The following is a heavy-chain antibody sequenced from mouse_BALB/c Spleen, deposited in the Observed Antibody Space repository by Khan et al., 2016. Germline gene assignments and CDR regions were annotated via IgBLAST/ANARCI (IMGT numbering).Heavy chain of an antibody. CDR3: ARKEGKTPVAY. CDR1: GYSITSDYA. D-gene: IGHD2-1*01. V-gene: IGHV3-2*02. CDR2: ISYSGST. Sequence: EVQLVESGPGLVKPSQSLSLTCTITGYSITSDYAWNWIRQFPGNKLEWMGYISYSGSTSYNPSLKSRISITRDTSKNQFFLQLNSVTTEDTATYDCARKEGKTPVAYWGQGTLVTVSA. J-gene: IGHJ3*01.